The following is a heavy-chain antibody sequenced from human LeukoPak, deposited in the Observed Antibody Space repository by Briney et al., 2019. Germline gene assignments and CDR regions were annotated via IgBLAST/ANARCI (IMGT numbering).Heavy chain of an antibody. CDR1: GFTFSSYA. CDR2: IRYDGSNK. CDR3: AREDSSGWYEGY. V-gene: IGHV3-30*02. J-gene: IGHJ4*02. Sequence: GGSLRLSCAASGFTFSSYAMHWVRQAPGKGLEWVAFIRYDGSNKYYADSVKGRFTISRDNAKNSLYLQMNSLRAEDTAVYYCAREDSSGWYEGYWGQGTLVTVSS. D-gene: IGHD6-19*01.